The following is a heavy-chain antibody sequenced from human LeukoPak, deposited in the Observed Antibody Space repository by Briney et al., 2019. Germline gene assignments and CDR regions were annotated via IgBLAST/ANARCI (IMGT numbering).Heavy chain of an antibody. D-gene: IGHD3-9*01. J-gene: IGHJ6*03. Sequence: SETLSLTCSVSGDSISYFYWSWIRQAAGKGLEWIGRISGSGSTDYNASLKSRVTISVDTSKNQFSLKLSSVTAADTAVYYCARGRLDDILTGYYYYMDVWGKGTTVTVSS. V-gene: IGHV4-4*07. CDR2: ISGSGST. CDR3: ARGRLDDILTGYYYYMDV. CDR1: GDSISYFY.